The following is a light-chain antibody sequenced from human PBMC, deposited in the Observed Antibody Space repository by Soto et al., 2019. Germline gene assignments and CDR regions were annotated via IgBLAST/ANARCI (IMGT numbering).Light chain of an antibody. CDR3: SSYTSSSTL. Sequence: QSALTQPASVSGSPGQSITISCTGTSSDVGGYNYVSWYQQHPGKAPKLMIYEVSNRPSGVSNRFSGSKSGNTASLTISGLQAEDEADHYCSSYTSSSTLFGTGTKVTVL. CDR1: SSDVGGYNY. J-gene: IGLJ1*01. V-gene: IGLV2-14*01. CDR2: EVS.